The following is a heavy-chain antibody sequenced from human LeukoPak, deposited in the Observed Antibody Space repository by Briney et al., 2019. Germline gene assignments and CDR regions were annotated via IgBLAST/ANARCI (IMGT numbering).Heavy chain of an antibody. J-gene: IGHJ4*02. V-gene: IGHV1-69*04. CDR3: ARAPGYSYGPVDY. CDR1: GGTFSSYA. D-gene: IGHD5-18*01. CDR2: IIPILGIA. Sequence: SVKVSCKASGGTFSSYAISWVRQAPGQGLEWMGRIIPILGIANYAQKFQGRVTITADKSTSTAYMELSSLRSEDTAVYYCARAPGYSYGPVDYWGQGTLVTVSS.